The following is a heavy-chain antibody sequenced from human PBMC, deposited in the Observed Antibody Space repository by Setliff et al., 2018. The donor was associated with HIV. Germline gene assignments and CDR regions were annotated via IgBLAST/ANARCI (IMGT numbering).Heavy chain of an antibody. CDR2: IYYSGST. CDR1: GGSISSYY. V-gene: IGHV4-59*01. D-gene: IGHD3-10*01. Sequence: SETLSLTCTVSGGSISSYYWSWIRQPPGEGLEWIGYIYYSGSTNYNPSLKSRVTISVDTSKNQFSLKLSSVTAADTAVYYCARLYGSGSYQVDYWGQGTLVTVSS. CDR3: ARLYGSGSYQVDY. J-gene: IGHJ4*02.